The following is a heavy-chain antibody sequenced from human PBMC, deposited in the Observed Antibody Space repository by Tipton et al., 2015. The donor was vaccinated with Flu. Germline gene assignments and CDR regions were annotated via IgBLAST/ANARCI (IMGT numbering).Heavy chain of an antibody. V-gene: IGHV4-39*07. Sequence: LRLSCTVSGGSISSSSYYWGWIRQPPGKGLEWIGSIYYSGSTYYNPSLKSRVTISVDTSKNQFSLKLSSVTAADTAVYYCAREGTMIVADSGMDVWGQGTTVTVSS. J-gene: IGHJ6*02. CDR3: AREGTMIVADSGMDV. CDR1: GGSISSSSYY. D-gene: IGHD3-22*01. CDR2: IYYSGST.